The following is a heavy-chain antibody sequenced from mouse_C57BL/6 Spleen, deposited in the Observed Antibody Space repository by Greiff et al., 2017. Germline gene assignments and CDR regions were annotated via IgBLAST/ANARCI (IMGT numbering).Heavy chain of an antibody. CDR3: ARDWGTVVSSPYDFDY. CDR2: ISAGGSYT. V-gene: IGHV5-4*03. CDR1: GFTFSSYA. J-gene: IGHJ2*01. D-gene: IGHD1-1*01. Sequence: EVKVVESGGGLVKPGGSLTLSCAASGFTFSSYAMSWVRQTPEKRLEWVATISAGGSYTYYPDNVKGRFTISRDNTKNNLYLQMSHLKSEDTAMYYCARDWGTVVSSPYDFDYWGQGTTLTVSS.